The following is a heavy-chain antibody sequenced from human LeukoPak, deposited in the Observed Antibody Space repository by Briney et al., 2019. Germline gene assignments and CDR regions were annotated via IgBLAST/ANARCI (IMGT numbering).Heavy chain of an antibody. J-gene: IGHJ4*02. CDR2: INTYNANT. V-gene: IGHV1-18*01. D-gene: IGHD2-21*02. CDR1: GYIFTSYG. Sequence: ASVKVSCKASGYIFTSYGISWVLQAPGHGLEWLGWINTYNANTNYAQKLQGRVTMTTDTSTNAAYMELRSLRSGDTAVYYCARVKGGDSRDYWGQGTLVTVSS. CDR3: ARVKGGDSRDY.